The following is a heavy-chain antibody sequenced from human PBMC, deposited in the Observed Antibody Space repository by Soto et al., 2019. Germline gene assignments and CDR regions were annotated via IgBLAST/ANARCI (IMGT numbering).Heavy chain of an antibody. CDR1: GFTFSSYA. CDR2: ISGSDDST. J-gene: IGHJ4*02. Sequence: EVQLLESGGGLVQPGESLRLSCAASGFTFSSYAMSWVRQAPGKGLEWVSVISGSDDSTYYADSVKVRFTTSRDNSMNTLYLQMNSLRAEDTAVYYCAKRSSSSTFDYWGQGTLVTVSS. CDR3: AKRSSSSTFDY. D-gene: IGHD6-6*01. V-gene: IGHV3-23*01.